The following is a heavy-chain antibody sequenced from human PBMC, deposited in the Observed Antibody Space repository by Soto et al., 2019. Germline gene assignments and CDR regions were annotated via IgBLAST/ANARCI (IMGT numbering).Heavy chain of an antibody. Sequence: QVQLVQSGAEVKKPGSSVKVSCKASGDTFSSYAISWVRQAPGQGLEWMGGIIPIFGTANYAQKFQGRVTIGGDESTGTAYREPSSLSSEDTAVYYCASPPVTATEYFQRWGQGTLVTVSS. CDR1: GDTFSSYA. CDR3: ASPPVTATEYFQR. V-gene: IGHV1-69*12. J-gene: IGHJ1*01. CDR2: IIPIFGTA. D-gene: IGHD2-21*02.